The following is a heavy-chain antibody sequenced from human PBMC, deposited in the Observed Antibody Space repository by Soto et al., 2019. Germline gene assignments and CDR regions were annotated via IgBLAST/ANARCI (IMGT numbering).Heavy chain of an antibody. V-gene: IGHV2-70*04. CDR2: IDWDDDK. Sequence: GPTQVNPTQTLTLTCTFSGFSLSTSVMRVSWIRQPPGKALEWLARIDWDDDKFYNTSLKTRLTISKDSSKNQVVLTMTNMDPVDTATYYCARMFHCSGGTCPFDYWGQGALVTVSS. D-gene: IGHD2-15*01. CDR3: ARMFHCSGGTCPFDY. J-gene: IGHJ4*02. CDR1: GFSLSTSVMR.